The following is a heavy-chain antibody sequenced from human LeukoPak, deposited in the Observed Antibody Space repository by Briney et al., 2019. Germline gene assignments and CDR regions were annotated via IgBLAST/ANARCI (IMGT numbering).Heavy chain of an antibody. D-gene: IGHD2-2*03. CDR1: GFTFSSYG. CDR3: ARGDGYCSSTSCYAGPSYGLDV. V-gene: IGHV3-NL1*01. CDR2: IYNDGST. Sequence: PGGSLRLSCAASGFTFSSYGMHWVRQAPGKGLEWVSIIYNDGSTYYADSMKGRFTISRDNAKNSLYLQMNSLRAEDTAVYHCARGDGYCSSTSCYAGPSYGLDVWGQGTTVTVSS. J-gene: IGHJ6*02.